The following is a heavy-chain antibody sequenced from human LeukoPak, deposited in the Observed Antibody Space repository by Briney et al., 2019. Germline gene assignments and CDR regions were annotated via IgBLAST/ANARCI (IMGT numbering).Heavy chain of an antibody. CDR3: ARALYDSSGYYHYFFDY. CDR1: GGTFSSYA. Sequence: SVKVSCKASGGTFSSYAISWVRQAPGQGLEWMGGIIPIFGTANYAQKFQGRVTITTDESTSTAYMELSSLRSEDTAVYCCARALYDSSGYYHYFFDYWGQGTLVTVSS. J-gene: IGHJ4*02. V-gene: IGHV1-69*05. D-gene: IGHD3-22*01. CDR2: IIPIFGTA.